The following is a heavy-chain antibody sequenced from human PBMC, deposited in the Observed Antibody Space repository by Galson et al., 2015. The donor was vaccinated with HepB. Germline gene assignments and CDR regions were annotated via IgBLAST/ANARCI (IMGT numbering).Heavy chain of an antibody. Sequence: SLRLSCAVSGVIFDDYGMHWVRQAPGKGLEWVSGITWNSGRIGYADSVKGRFTISRDNAKNSLYLQMNSLRAEDTALYFCVKDIHPTWGPGSYYAALDYWGQGTLVTVSS. D-gene: IGHD3-10*01. V-gene: IGHV3-9*01. CDR1: GVIFDDYG. CDR3: VKDIHPTWGPGSYYAALDY. J-gene: IGHJ4*02. CDR2: ITWNSGRI.